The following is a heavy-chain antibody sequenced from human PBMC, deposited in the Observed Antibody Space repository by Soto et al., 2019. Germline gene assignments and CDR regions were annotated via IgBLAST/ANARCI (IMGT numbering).Heavy chain of an antibody. CDR3: AKQSRYDILTGYLFDY. CDR1: GFTFSSYA. J-gene: IGHJ4*02. D-gene: IGHD3-9*01. V-gene: IGHV3-23*01. CDR2: ISGSGGST. Sequence: GGSLRLSCAASGFTFSSYAMSWVRQAPGKGLEWVSAISGSGGSTYYADSVKGRFTISRDNSKNTLYLQMNSLRAEDMAVYYCAKQSRYDILTGYLFDYWGQGTLVTVSS.